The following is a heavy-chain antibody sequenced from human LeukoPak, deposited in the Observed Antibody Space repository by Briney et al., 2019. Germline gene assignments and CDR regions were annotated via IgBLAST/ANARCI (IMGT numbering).Heavy chain of an antibody. V-gene: IGHV3-23*01. CDR3: AKDRRLAAFDY. D-gene: IGHD6-25*01. CDR2: ITGRGEHI. CDR1: GFTFSNYA. Sequence: GGSLRLSCAASGFTFSNYAIHWVRQAPGKGLEWVSGITGRGEHIFYAGSVKGRFTISRDNSKNTLYLQMNSLRAEDTAVYYCAKDRRLAAFDYGGQGTLVTVSS. J-gene: IGHJ4*02.